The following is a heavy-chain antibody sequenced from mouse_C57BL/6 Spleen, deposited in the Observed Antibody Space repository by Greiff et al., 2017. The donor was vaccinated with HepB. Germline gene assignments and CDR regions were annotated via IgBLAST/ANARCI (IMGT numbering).Heavy chain of an antibody. J-gene: IGHJ3*01. D-gene: IGHD2-3*01. V-gene: IGHV1-69*01. CDR1: GYTFTSYW. CDR3: ARWDGRTWFAY. CDR2: IDPSDSYT. Sequence: QVQLQQSGAELVMPGASVKLSCKASGYTFTSYWMHWVKQRPGQGLEWIGEIDPSDSYTNYNQKFKGKSTLTVDKSSSTAYMQLSSLTSEDSAVYYCARWDGRTWFAYWGQGTLVTVSA.